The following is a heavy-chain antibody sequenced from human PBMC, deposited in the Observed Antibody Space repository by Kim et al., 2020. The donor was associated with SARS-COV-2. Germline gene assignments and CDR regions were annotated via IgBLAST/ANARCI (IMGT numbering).Heavy chain of an antibody. CDR2: IYYSGST. CDR1: GGSISSYY. Sequence: SETLSLTCTVSGGSISSYYWSWIRQPPGKGLEWIGYIYYSGSTNYNPSLKSRVTISVDTSKNQFSLKLSSVTAADTAVYYCARDRWGEHYFDYWGQETLV. CDR3: ARDRWGEHYFDY. J-gene: IGHJ4*02. V-gene: IGHV4-59*01. D-gene: IGHD3-16*01.